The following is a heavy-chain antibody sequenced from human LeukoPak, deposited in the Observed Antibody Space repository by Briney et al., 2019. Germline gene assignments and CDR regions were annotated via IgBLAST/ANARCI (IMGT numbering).Heavy chain of an antibody. Sequence: GASVKVSCKASGYTFSTYGISWVRQAPGQGPEWMGWISAYNDNTGYAQKFQGRVTMTTDTSTSTAYMELRSLRSDDTAVYYCARDPPHSSGPNSPCFEYWGQGTLVTVSS. J-gene: IGHJ4*02. CDR2: ISAYNDNT. CDR1: GYTFSTYG. V-gene: IGHV1-18*01. D-gene: IGHD6-19*01. CDR3: ARDPPHSSGPNSPCFEY.